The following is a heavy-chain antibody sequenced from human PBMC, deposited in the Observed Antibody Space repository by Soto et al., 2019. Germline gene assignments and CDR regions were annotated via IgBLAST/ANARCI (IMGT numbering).Heavy chain of an antibody. CDR3: ASPGGDFHPYFDY. V-gene: IGHV3-30-3*01. CDR1: GFTLSDFA. Sequence: QVQLVESGGGVVQPGKSLRLSCAASGFTLSDFAMHWVRQAPGKGLEWVAVISYDGSKKYFADSVKGRFTISRDNSNNTLYLQMNSLRADDTAVYYCASPGGDFHPYFDYWGQGTLVTVSS. D-gene: IGHD2-21*02. J-gene: IGHJ4*02. CDR2: ISYDGSKK.